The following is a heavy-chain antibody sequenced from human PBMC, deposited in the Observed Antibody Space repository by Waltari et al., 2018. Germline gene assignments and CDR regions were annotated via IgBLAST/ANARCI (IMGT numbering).Heavy chain of an antibody. D-gene: IGHD4-17*01. Sequence: QVQLVQSGAEVKTPGSSVKVSCKASGGTVSTYACSCVRQAPGQGIEWMGGIIPIFGTANYAQKFHGRVTITADESTSTAYMELSSLGSEDTAVYYCARVVTVTTPLGYYYYGMDVWGQGTTVTVSS. CDR2: IIPIFGTA. V-gene: IGHV1-69*01. J-gene: IGHJ6*02. CDR1: GGTVSTYA. CDR3: ARVVTVTTPLGYYYYGMDV.